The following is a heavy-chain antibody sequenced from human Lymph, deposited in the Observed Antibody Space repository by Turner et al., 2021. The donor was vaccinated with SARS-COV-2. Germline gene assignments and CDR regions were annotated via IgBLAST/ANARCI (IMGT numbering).Heavy chain of an antibody. CDR1: GGSIRSGGYY. Sequence: QVQLQESGPRLVNPSQTLSLTCTVSGGSIRSGGYYWSWIRQHPGKGLEWIGYIYYSGSTYYNPSLKSRVTIAVDTSKNQFSLKLSSVTAADTAVYYCARDYGGNSNYFGYWGQGTLVTVSS. CDR2: IYYSGST. D-gene: IGHD4-17*01. CDR3: ARDYGGNSNYFGY. J-gene: IGHJ4*02. V-gene: IGHV4-31*03.